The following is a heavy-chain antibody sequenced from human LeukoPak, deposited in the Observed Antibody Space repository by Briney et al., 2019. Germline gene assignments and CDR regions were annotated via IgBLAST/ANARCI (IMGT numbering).Heavy chain of an antibody. Sequence: PGGSLRLSCAASGFTFSSYAMNWVRQAPRKGLEWVANIKQDGSEKYYVDSVKGRFTISRDNAKNSLYLQMNSLRAEDTAVYYCARDFDYGDFNWFDPWGQGTLVTVSS. V-gene: IGHV3-7*01. D-gene: IGHD4-17*01. CDR2: IKQDGSEK. CDR1: GFTFSSYA. J-gene: IGHJ5*02. CDR3: ARDFDYGDFNWFDP.